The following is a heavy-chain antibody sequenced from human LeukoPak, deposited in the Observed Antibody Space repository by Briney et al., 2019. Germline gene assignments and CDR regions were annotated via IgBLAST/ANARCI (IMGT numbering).Heavy chain of an antibody. CDR1: GSSFTSYW. J-gene: IGHJ1*01. CDR3: ARHVHCSSTSCYATEYFQH. D-gene: IGHD2-2*01. CDR2: IDPSDSYT. V-gene: IGHV5-10-1*01. Sequence: GESLQISCKGSGSSFTSYWISWVRQPPGKGLEWMGRIDPSDSYTNYSPSFQGHVTISADKSISTAYLQWSSLKASDTAMYYCARHVHCSSTSCYATEYFQHWGQGTLVTVSS.